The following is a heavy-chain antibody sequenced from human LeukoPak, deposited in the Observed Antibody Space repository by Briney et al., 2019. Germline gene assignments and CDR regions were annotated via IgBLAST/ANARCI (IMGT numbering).Heavy chain of an antibody. CDR2: IIPILGIA. D-gene: IGHD3-10*01. Sequence: GASVKVSCKASGGTFSSYAISWVRQAPGQGLEWMGRIIPILGIANYAQKFQGRVTITADKSTSTAYMELSSLRSEDTAVYYRARLPSTMVRGVMAPFDPWGQGTLVTVSS. CDR1: GGTFSSYA. J-gene: IGHJ5*02. CDR3: ARLPSTMVRGVMAPFDP. V-gene: IGHV1-69*04.